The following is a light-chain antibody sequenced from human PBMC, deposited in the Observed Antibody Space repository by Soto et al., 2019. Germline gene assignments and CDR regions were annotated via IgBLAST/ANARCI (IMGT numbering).Light chain of an antibody. Sequence: EIVLTQSPATLSLSPVERATLSGGASQSVSSSYLAWYQHKPGLAPRLLIYDASSRATGIPDRFSGSGSGKDFTITISRLEHEDFGVYYCQQYGSSPGTFGQGTKVEIK. V-gene: IGKV3D-20*01. J-gene: IGKJ1*01. CDR2: DAS. CDR1: QSVSSSY. CDR3: QQYGSSPGT.